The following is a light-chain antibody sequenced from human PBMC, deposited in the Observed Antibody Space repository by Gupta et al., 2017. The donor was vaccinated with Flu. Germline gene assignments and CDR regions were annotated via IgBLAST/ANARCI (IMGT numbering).Light chain of an antibody. J-gene: IGLJ2*01. CDR2: EVS. CDR1: SDVGGYNY. V-gene: IGLV2-8*01. Sequence: SDVGGYNYVSWYQQHPGKAPKLMIYEVSKRPSGVPDRFSGSKSGNTASLTVSGLQAEDEADYYCSSYAGSNIVVFGGGTKLTVL. CDR3: SSYAGSNIVV.